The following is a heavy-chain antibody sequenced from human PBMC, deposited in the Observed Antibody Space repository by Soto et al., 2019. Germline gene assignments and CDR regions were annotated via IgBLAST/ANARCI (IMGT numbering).Heavy chain of an antibody. CDR1: GGTFSSYA. CDR2: IIPIFGTA. CDR3: ARGRGTMVRGVKGEDYYYYGMDV. D-gene: IGHD3-10*01. J-gene: IGHJ6*02. V-gene: IGHV1-69*12. Sequence: QVQLVQSGAEVKKPGSSVKVSCKASGGTFSSYAISWVRQAPGQGLEWMGGIIPIFGTANYAQKFQGRVTITADESTSTAYMELSSLRSEDTAVYYCARGRGTMVRGVKGEDYYYYGMDVWGQGTTVTVSS.